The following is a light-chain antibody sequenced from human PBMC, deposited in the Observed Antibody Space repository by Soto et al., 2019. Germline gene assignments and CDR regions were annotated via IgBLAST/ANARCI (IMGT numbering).Light chain of an antibody. CDR1: QSVSSSY. CDR3: QQYGSSRTST. CDR2: GAS. J-gene: IGKJ1*01. Sequence: EIVLTQSPGTLSLSPGERATLSCRASQSVSSSYLAWYQQKPGQAPRLLIYGASSRATGIPDRFSGSGSGTDFNLTISRLEPEDFAVYYCQQYGSSRTSTFGQGTKVEIK. V-gene: IGKV3-20*01.